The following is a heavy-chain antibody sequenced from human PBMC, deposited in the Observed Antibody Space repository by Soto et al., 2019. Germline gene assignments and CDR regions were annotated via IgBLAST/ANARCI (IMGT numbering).Heavy chain of an antibody. J-gene: IGHJ6*02. D-gene: IGHD6-13*01. Sequence: QVQLQESGPGLVKPSETLSLTCTVSGGSISSYYWSWIRQPPGKGLEWIGYIYYSGSTNYNPSLKSRVTISVDTSKNQFSLKLSSVTAADTAVYYCARVLAAAAGKPYYYGMDVWGQGTTVTVSS. CDR3: ARVLAAAAGKPYYYGMDV. CDR1: GGSISSYY. CDR2: IYYSGST. V-gene: IGHV4-59*01.